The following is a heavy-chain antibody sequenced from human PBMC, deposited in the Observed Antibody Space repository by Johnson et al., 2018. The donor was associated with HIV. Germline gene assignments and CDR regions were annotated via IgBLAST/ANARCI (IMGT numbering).Heavy chain of an antibody. CDR2: ISSSGSTI. V-gene: IGHV3-11*01. CDR3: TRVSFGEGAFDI. D-gene: IGHD3-10*01. J-gene: IGHJ3*02. Sequence: QMLLVESGGGVVQPGRSLRLSCAASGFTFSDYYMSWIRQAPGKGLEWVSYISSSGSTIYYADSVKGRFTISRDNSKNTLYLQMNSLRAEDTAVYYCTRVSFGEGAFDIWGHGTMVTVSS. CDR1: GFTFSDYY.